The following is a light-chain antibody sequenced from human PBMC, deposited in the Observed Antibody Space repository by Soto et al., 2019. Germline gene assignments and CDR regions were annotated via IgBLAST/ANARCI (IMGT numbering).Light chain of an antibody. CDR2: DVR. J-gene: IGLJ2*01. CDR1: SSDVGGYDY. CDR3: SSYTSSITLVV. V-gene: IGLV2-14*01. Sequence: QSALTQPASVSGSPGQSITISCTGTSSDVGGYDYVSWYQQHPGKAPKLMIYDVRNRPSGVSNRFSASKSGNTASLTISGLQAADEADYYCSSYTSSITLVVFGGGTKLTVL.